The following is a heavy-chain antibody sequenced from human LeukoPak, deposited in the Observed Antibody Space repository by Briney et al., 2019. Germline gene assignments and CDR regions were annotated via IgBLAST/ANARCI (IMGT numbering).Heavy chain of an antibody. V-gene: IGHV3-30-3*01. CDR3: ARTYYDFWSGRTPPGY. CDR1: GFTFSSYA. CDR2: ISYDGSNK. Sequence: GGSLRLSCAASGFTFSSYAMHWVRQAPGKGLEWVAVISYDGSNKYYADSVKGRFTIPRDNSKNTLYLQMNSLRAEDTAVYYCARTYYDFWSGRTPPGYWGQGTLVTVSS. J-gene: IGHJ4*02. D-gene: IGHD3-3*01.